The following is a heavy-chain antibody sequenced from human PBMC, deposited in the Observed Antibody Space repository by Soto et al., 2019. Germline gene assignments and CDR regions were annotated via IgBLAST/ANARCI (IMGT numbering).Heavy chain of an antibody. J-gene: IGHJ4*02. D-gene: IGHD4-17*01. Sequence: SETLSLTCTVSGGSISSYYWSWIRQPPGKGLEWIGYIYYSGSTNYNPSLKSRVTISVDTSKNQFSLKLSSVTAADTAVYYCARSYTVTKVDDWGQGTLVTVSS. CDR3: ARSYTVTKVDD. CDR2: IYYSGST. CDR1: GGSISSYY. V-gene: IGHV4-59*01.